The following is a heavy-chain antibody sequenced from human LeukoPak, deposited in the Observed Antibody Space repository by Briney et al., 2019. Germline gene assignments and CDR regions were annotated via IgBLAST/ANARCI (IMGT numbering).Heavy chain of an antibody. J-gene: IGHJ4*02. D-gene: IGHD5-18*01. CDR2: ISGSGGST. CDR1: GFTFSSYA. V-gene: IGHV3-23*01. CDR3: AKSKDTAMVSLDY. Sequence: GSLRLSCAASGFTFSSYAMSWVHQAPGKGLERVSAISGSGGSTYYADSVKGRFTISRDNSKNTLYLQMNSLRAEDTAVYYCAKSKDTAMVSLDYWGQGTLVTVSS.